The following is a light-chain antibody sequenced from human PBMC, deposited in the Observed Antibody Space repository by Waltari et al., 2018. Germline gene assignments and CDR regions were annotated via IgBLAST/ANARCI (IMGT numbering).Light chain of an antibody. CDR1: QSISKY. J-gene: IGKJ1*01. CDR2: DAS. Sequence: EIMLTQSPGTLSLSPGERATLSCRASQSISKYLAWYQQKPGQAPRLLIYDASIRATGIPDSCSGSGYGTDFSLTISRLGPEDYAVYYCQKYGSLPATFGRGTKVEIK. CDR3: QKYGSLPAT. V-gene: IGKV3-20*01.